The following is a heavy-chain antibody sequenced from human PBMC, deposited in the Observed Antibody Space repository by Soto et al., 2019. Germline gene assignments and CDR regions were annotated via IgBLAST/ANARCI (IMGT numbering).Heavy chain of an antibody. CDR1: GYAFTTYG. V-gene: IGHV1-18*01. CDR3: ARWRYGDY. J-gene: IGHJ4*02. Sequence: QVHLVQSGAEVKKPGASVKVSCKGSGYAFTTYGITWVRQAPGQGLEWMGWISAHNGNTNYAQKLQGRVTVTRDTATSTAYLELRSLRSDDTARNYCARWRYGDYWGQGALVTVSS. D-gene: IGHD1-1*01. CDR2: ISAHNGNT.